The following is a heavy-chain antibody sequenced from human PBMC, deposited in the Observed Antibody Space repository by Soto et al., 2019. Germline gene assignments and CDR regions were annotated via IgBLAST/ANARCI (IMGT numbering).Heavy chain of an antibody. V-gene: IGHV1-8*01. CDR2: MNPNSGNT. Sequence: ASVKVSCKASGYTFTSYDINWVRQATGQGLEWMGWMNPNSGNTGYAQKFQGRVTMTRNTSISTAYMELSSLRSEDTAVYYFARGVRYYDILTGYYSGYDYYGMDVWGQGTTVTVSS. D-gene: IGHD3-9*01. CDR3: ARGVRYYDILTGYYSGYDYYGMDV. CDR1: GYTFTSYD. J-gene: IGHJ6*02.